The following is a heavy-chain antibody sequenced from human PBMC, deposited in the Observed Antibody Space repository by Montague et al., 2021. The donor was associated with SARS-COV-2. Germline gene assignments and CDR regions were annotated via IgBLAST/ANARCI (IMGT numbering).Heavy chain of an antibody. CDR2: IDWDDDK. CDR1: GFSLSTSGMR. V-gene: IGHV2-70*04. Sequence: PALAKPTKTLTLTCTLSGFSLSTSGMRASWIRQPPGKALEWLARIDWDDDKFYSTSLKTRLTISKDTSKNQVVLTMTNMDPVDTATYCCARSYYDILTNYYDAFDIWGQGTMVTVSS. D-gene: IGHD3-9*01. CDR3: ARSYYDILTNYYDAFDI. J-gene: IGHJ3*02.